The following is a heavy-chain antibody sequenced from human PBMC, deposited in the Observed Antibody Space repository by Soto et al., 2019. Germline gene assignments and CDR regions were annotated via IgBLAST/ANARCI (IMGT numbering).Heavy chain of an antibody. J-gene: IGHJ3*02. Sequence: ASVKVSCKASGYTFTSYAMHWVRQAPGQRLEWMGWINAGNGNTKYSQKLQGRVTITRDTSASTAYMELSSLRSEDTAVYYCARIEVAGTYLGAFDIWGQGTMVTVSS. V-gene: IGHV1-3*01. D-gene: IGHD6-19*01. CDR3: ARIEVAGTYLGAFDI. CDR2: INAGNGNT. CDR1: GYTFTSYA.